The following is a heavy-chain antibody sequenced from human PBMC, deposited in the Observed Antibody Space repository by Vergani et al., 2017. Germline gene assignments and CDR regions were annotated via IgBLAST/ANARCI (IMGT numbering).Heavy chain of an antibody. D-gene: IGHD2-21*02. V-gene: IGHV3-30*02. CDR3: SRMVTACMIIDY. J-gene: IGHJ4*02. Sequence: VQLVESGGGVVQPGGSLRLSCVASGLNFSSYGMHWVRQAPGKGLEWVTFIRFDGTKTYYIDSVKGRLTISRDNSKNKVFLQMHSLRPEDTALYFCSRMVTACMIIDYWGQGTLVTVSS. CDR1: GLNFSSYG. CDR2: IRFDGTKT.